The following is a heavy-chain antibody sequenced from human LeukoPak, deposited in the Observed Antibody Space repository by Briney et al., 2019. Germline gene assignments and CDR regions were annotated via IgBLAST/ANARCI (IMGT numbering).Heavy chain of an antibody. V-gene: IGHV4-34*01. J-gene: IGHJ6*03. D-gene: IGHD2-2*01. CDR1: GGSFSGYY. CDR2: INHSGST. Sequence: SETLSLTCAVYGGSFSGYYWSWIRQPPGKGLEWIGEINHSGSTNYNPSLKSRVTISVDTSKNQFSLKLSSVTAADTAVYYCARCFKGYCSSTSCYHYYYCMDVWGKGTTVTVSS. CDR3: ARCFKGYCSSTSCYHYYYCMDV.